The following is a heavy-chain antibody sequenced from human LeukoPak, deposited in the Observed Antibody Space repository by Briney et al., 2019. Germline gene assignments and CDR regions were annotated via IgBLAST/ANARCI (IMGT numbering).Heavy chain of an antibody. J-gene: IGHJ3*02. CDR2: IYTGGST. Sequence: GGSLRLSCEASGFIVSSNYMSWVRQAPGKGLEWVSVIYTGGSTYYTDAVKGRFTISSDNSKNTVYLQMNSLRAEDTAVYYCARGYEWFDAFEMWGQETMVTVS. CDR3: ARGYEWFDAFEM. CDR1: GFIVSSNY. D-gene: IGHD3-3*01. V-gene: IGHV3-53*01.